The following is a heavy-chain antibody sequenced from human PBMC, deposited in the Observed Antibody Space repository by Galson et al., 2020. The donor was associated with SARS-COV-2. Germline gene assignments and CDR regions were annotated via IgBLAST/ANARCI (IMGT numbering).Heavy chain of an antibody. CDR1: GFTFSSYS. J-gene: IGHJ6*03. CDR2: ISSSSSTI. Sequence: GESLKISCAASGFTFSSYSMNWVRQAPGKGLEWVSYISSSSSTIYYADSVKGRFTISRDNAKNSLYLQMNSLRAEDTAVYYCARAPDYYYYYMDVWGKATTVTISS. V-gene: IGHV3-48*01. CDR3: ARAPDYYYYYMDV.